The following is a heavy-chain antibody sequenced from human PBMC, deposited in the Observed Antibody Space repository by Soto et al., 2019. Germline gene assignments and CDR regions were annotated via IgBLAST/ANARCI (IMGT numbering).Heavy chain of an antibody. CDR1: GFRFSAYA. CDR2: ISYDGTNK. Sequence: PGGSLRLSCAASGFRFSAYAMLWVRQAPGKGLEWVAPISYDGTNKYYADSIKGRFTISRDNSANTLFLQVNSLRREDTAMYYCARDPSPYTSGWYWIDFWGRGTLVTVSS. CDR3: ARDPSPYTSGWYWIDF. J-gene: IGHJ5*01. D-gene: IGHD6-19*01. V-gene: IGHV3-30*04.